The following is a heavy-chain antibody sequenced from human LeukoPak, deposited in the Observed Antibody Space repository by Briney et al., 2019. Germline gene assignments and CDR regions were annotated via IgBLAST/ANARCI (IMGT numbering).Heavy chain of an antibody. CDR1: GYTLTELS. Sequence: ASVKVSCKVSGYTLTELSMHWVRQAPGKGLEWMGGFDPEDGETIYAQKFQGRVTMTEDTSTDTAYMELSSLRSEDTAVYYCATSGITMIVVVITTWDFQHWGQGTLVTVSS. D-gene: IGHD3-22*01. CDR2: FDPEDGET. V-gene: IGHV1-24*01. CDR3: ATSGITMIVVVITTWDFQH. J-gene: IGHJ1*01.